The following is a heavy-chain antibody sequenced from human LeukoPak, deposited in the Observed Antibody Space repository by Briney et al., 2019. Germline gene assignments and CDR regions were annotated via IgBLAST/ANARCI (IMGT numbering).Heavy chain of an antibody. Sequence: SETLSLTCTVSGGSISSYYWSWIRQPPGKGLEWIGYIYYGGSTNYNPSLKSRVTISVDTSKNQFSLKLSSVTAADTAVYYCASGGDWNYGGYYFDYWGQGTLVTVSS. J-gene: IGHJ4*02. V-gene: IGHV4-59*01. CDR2: IYYGGST. D-gene: IGHD1-7*01. CDR3: ASGGDWNYGGYYFDY. CDR1: GGSISSYY.